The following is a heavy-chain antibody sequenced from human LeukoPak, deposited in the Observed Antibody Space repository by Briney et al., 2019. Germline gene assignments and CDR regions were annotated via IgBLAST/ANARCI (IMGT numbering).Heavy chain of an antibody. Sequence: GGSLRLSCAASGFTFSSYSMNWVRQAPGKGLEWVSYISSSSSTIYYADSVKGRFTISRDNAKNSLYLQMNSLRAEDTAVYYCARGKDCSGGSCYLAFDIWGQGTMVTVSS. CDR1: GFTFSSYS. CDR2: ISSSSSTI. CDR3: ARGKDCSGGSCYLAFDI. D-gene: IGHD2-15*01. J-gene: IGHJ3*02. V-gene: IGHV3-48*01.